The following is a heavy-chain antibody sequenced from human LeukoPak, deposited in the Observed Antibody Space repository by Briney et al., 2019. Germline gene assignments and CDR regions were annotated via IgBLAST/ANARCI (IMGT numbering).Heavy chain of an antibody. Sequence: PGGSLRLSCAASGFTFSSYGMHWVRQAPGKGLEWVAFIRYDGSNKYYADSVKGRFTISRDNSKSTLYLQMNSLRAEDTAVYYCAKDFEQQLGEDYWGQGTLVTVSS. D-gene: IGHD6-13*01. V-gene: IGHV3-30*02. J-gene: IGHJ4*02. CDR3: AKDFEQQLGEDY. CDR1: GFTFSSYG. CDR2: IRYDGSNK.